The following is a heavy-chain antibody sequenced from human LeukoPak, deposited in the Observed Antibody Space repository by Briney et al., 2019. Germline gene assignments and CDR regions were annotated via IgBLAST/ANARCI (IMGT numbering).Heavy chain of an antibody. V-gene: IGHV1-2*02. CDR3: ARSQGALNDAFGI. D-gene: IGHD1-26*01. CDR2: INPNSGGA. J-gene: IGHJ3*02. CDR1: GYTFTGYY. Sequence: ASVKVSCKASGYTFTGYYMHWVRQAPGQGLEWMGWINPNSGGANYAQKFQGRVTMTRDTSISTAYMELSRLRSDDTAVYYCARSQGALNDAFGIWGQGTMVTVSS.